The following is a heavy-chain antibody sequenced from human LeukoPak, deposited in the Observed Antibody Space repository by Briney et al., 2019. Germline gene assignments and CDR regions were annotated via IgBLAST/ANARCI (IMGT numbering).Heavy chain of an antibody. CDR2: ISAYNGNT. CDR3: ARAGRYSYGWYYYGMDV. Sequence: ASVKVSCKASGYTFTSYGISWVRQAPGQGLEWKGWISAYNGNTNYAQKLQGRVTMTTDTSTSTAYMELSSLRSDDTAVYYCARAGRYSYGWYYYGMDVWGKGTTVTVSS. CDR1: GYTFTSYG. V-gene: IGHV1-18*04. D-gene: IGHD5-18*01. J-gene: IGHJ6*04.